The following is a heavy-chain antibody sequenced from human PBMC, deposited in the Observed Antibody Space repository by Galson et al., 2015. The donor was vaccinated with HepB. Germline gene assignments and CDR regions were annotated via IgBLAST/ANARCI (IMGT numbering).Heavy chain of an antibody. J-gene: IGHJ4*02. D-gene: IGHD6-13*01. V-gene: IGHV3-23*01. Sequence: SLRLSCAATGFTFSTFAMSWVRQAPGKGLEWVSSISAGGGSIYYADSVKGRFTISRDNAKNSLYLQMNSLRAEDTAVNYCATRKEQQLAEYYWGQGTLVTVSS. CDR3: ATRKEQQLAEYY. CDR2: ISAGGGSI. CDR1: GFTFSTFA.